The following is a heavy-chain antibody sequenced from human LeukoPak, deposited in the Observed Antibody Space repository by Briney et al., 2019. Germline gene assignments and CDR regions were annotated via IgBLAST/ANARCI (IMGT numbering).Heavy chain of an antibody. CDR1: GGSFSGYY. CDR3: ARGGGYYYDSSGYRPLDY. J-gene: IGHJ4*02. V-gene: IGHV4-34*01. D-gene: IGHD3-22*01. Sequence: SETLSLTCAVYGGSFSGYYWSWIRQPPGKGLEWIGEINHSGSTNYNPSPKSRVTISVDTSKNQFSLKLSPVTAADTAVYYCARGGGYYYDSSGYRPLDYWGQGTLVTVSS. CDR2: INHSGST.